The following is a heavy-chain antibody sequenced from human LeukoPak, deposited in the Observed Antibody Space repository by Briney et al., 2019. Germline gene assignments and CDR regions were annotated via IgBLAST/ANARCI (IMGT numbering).Heavy chain of an antibody. Sequence: SETLSLTCAVYGGSFSGYYWSWIRQPPGKGLEWIGEINHSGSTNYNPSLKSRVTISVDTSKNQFSLKLSSVTAADTAVYYCARVYGSGSYYTPKLYYYYYYYMDVWGKGTTVTVSS. CDR1: GGSFSGYY. CDR3: ARVYGSGSYYTPKLYYYYYYYMDV. D-gene: IGHD3-10*01. V-gene: IGHV4-34*01. J-gene: IGHJ6*03. CDR2: INHSGST.